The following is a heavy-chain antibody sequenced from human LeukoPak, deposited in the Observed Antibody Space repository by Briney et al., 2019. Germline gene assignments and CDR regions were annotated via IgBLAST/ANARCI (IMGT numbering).Heavy chain of an antibody. J-gene: IGHJ3*02. CDR1: GGSISSYF. CDR2: AYYSGST. CDR3: ARNQAVAANRGAFDI. Sequence: SETLSLTCTVSGGSISSYFWSWIRQPPGRGLEWIGYAYYSGSTNYNPSLTSRVTMSVDTSKNQFSLKLDSVTEIDTAMYYCARNQAVAANRGAFDIWGQGTMVTVSS. D-gene: IGHD6-19*01. V-gene: IGHV4-59*08.